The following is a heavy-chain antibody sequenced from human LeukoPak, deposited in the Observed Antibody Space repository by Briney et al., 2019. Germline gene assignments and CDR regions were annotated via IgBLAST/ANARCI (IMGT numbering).Heavy chain of an antibody. Sequence: ASVKVSCKASGYTFTSYGISWVRQAPGQGLEWVGWISVYNGNTNYTQKLQGRVTMTTDTSTNTAYTELRSLSSDDTAVYYCARDPSLGLYTGGMEAFDIWGQGTTVTVSS. V-gene: IGHV1-18*01. CDR3: ARDPSLGLYTGGMEAFDI. J-gene: IGHJ3*02. D-gene: IGHD3-16*01. CDR1: GYTFTSYG. CDR2: ISVYNGNT.